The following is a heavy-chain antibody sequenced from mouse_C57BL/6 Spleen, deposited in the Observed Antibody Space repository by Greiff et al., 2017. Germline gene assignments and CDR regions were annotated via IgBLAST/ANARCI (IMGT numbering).Heavy chain of an antibody. V-gene: IGHV3-6*01. D-gene: IGHD2-1*01. CDR1: GYSITSGYY. J-gene: IGHJ2*01. CDR3: ATEKNYGNYFDY. CDR2: ISYDGSN. Sequence: EVKLEESGPGLVKPSQSLSLTCSVTGYSITSGYYWNWIRQFPGNKLEWMGYISYDGSNNYNPSLKNRISITRDTSKNQFFLKLNSVTTEDTATYYCATEKNYGNYFDYWGQGTTLTVSS.